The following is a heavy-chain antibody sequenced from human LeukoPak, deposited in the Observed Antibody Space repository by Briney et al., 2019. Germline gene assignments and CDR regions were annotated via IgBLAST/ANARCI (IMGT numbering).Heavy chain of an antibody. CDR3: ARDRGRWLLPQGVFDY. D-gene: IGHD3-22*01. J-gene: IGHJ4*02. V-gene: IGHV4-30-4*01. Sequence: SETLSLTCTVSGGSISSGDYYRSWLHQPPGKGLEWIGYIYYSGSTYYNPSLKSRVTISVDTSKNQFSLKLSSVTAADTAVYYCARDRGRWLLPQGVFDYWGQGTLVTVSS. CDR1: GGSISSGDYY. CDR2: IYYSGST.